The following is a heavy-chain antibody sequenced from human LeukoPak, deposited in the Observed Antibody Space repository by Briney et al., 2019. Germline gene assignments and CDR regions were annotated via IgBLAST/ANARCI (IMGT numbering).Heavy chain of an antibody. CDR1: GYTFTSYD. CDR3: ARGSIAARGYFDY. Sequence: GASVKVSCKASGYTFTSYDINWVRQATGQGLEWMGWMNPNSGNTGYAQKFQGRVTMTRDTSTSTVYMELSSLRSEDTAVYYCARGSIAARGYFDYWGQGTLVTVSS. J-gene: IGHJ4*02. V-gene: IGHV1-8*01. D-gene: IGHD6-6*01. CDR2: MNPNSGNT.